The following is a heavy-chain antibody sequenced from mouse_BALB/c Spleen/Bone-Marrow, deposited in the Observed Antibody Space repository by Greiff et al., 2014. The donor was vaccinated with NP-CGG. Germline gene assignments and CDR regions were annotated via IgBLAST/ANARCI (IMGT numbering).Heavy chain of an antibody. CDR1: GFSLTTYG. J-gene: IGHJ4*01. CDR2: LSADGST. CDR3: ARITTATGAMDY. Sequence: VQLQQSGPGLVAPSQSLSITCTVSGFSLTTYGVHWVRQPPGKGLEWLGVLSADGSTDHNSALMSRLSISKDNSKSQVFLKMNSLQTDDTAMYYCARITTATGAMDYWGQGTSVTVSS. V-gene: IGHV2-9*02. D-gene: IGHD1-2*01.